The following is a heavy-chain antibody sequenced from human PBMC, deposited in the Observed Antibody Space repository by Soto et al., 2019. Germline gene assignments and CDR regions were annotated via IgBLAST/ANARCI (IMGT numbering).Heavy chain of an antibody. CDR1: GYTFTSYD. CDR2: MNPNSGNT. CDR3: ASWNYYDSSGYWGDAFDI. Sequence: QVQLVQSGAEVKKPGASVKVSCKASGYTFTSYDINWVRQATGQGLEWMGWMNPNSGNTGYAQKSQGRVTMTRNTSISTAYMELSSLRSEDTAVYYCASWNYYDSSGYWGDAFDIWGQGTMVTVSS. J-gene: IGHJ3*02. V-gene: IGHV1-8*01. D-gene: IGHD3-22*01.